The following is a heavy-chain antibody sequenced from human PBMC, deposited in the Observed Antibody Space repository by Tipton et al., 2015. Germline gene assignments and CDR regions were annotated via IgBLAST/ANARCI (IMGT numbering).Heavy chain of an antibody. CDR3: ARLHSSGWFRAGDAFDI. Sequence: TLSLTCTVSGGSVSSGSYYWSWIRQPPGKGLEWIGHIHDSGSTNYNPSLKSRLTISVDTSKNQFSLKLSSVTAADTAVYYCARLHSSGWFRAGDAFDIWGQGTMVTVSS. CDR2: IHDSGST. D-gene: IGHD6-19*01. V-gene: IGHV4-61*01. CDR1: GGSVSSGSYY. J-gene: IGHJ3*02.